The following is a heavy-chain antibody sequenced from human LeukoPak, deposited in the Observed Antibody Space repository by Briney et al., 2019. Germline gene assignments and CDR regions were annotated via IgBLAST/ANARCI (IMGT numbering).Heavy chain of an antibody. V-gene: IGHV4-39*07. CDR2: IYYSGST. Sequence: PSETLSLTCTVSGGSISSSSYYWGWIRQPPGKGLEWIGSIYYSGSTYYNPSLKSRVTISVDTSKNQFSLKLSSVTAADTAVYYCARDLGPYYYFDYWGQGTLVTVSS. CDR3: ARDLGPYYYFDY. CDR1: GGSISSSSYY. J-gene: IGHJ4*02. D-gene: IGHD3-16*01.